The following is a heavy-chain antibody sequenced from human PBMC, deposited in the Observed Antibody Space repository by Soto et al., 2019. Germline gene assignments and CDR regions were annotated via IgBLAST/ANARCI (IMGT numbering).Heavy chain of an antibody. Sequence: QVQLVQSGAEVKKPGASVKVSCKASGYIFTDHYIHWVRQAPGQGLEWMGWINPISGDTDYAQKFQGRVIMTRDTSILTAYIDLSRHKSDDTGVYYCARGRRTHYGVDVWGQGTTVTVSS. J-gene: IGHJ6*02. CDR1: GYIFTDHY. V-gene: IGHV1-2*02. D-gene: IGHD2-2*01. CDR3: ARGRRTHYGVDV. CDR2: INPISGDT.